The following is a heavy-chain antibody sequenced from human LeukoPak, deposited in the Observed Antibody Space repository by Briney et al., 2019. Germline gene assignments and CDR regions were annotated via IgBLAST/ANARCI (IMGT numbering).Heavy chain of an antibody. J-gene: IGHJ3*02. V-gene: IGHV3-9*01. CDR1: GLTFDDYA. D-gene: IGHD4-17*01. CDR2: ISWNSGSI. CDR3: AKVGDYGDYANAFDI. Sequence: GGSLRLSCAASGLTFDDYAMHWVRQAPGKGLEWVSGISWNSGSIGYADSVKGRFTISRDNAKNSLYLQMNSLRAEDTALYYCAKVGDYGDYANAFDIWGQGTMVTVSS.